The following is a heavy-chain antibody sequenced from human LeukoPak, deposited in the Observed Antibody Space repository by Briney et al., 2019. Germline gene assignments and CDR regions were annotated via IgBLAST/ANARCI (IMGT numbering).Heavy chain of an antibody. CDR2: IYYSGST. CDR3: ARGRQQPHGWYFDL. J-gene: IGHJ2*01. V-gene: IGHV4-61*08. CDR1: GGSISSGDYY. Sequence: PSETLSLTCTVSGGSISSGDYYWSWIRQPPGKGLEWIGYIYYSGSTNYNPSLKSRVTISVDTSKNQFSLKLSSVTAADTAVYYCARGRQQPHGWYFDLWGRGTLVTVSS. D-gene: IGHD6-13*01.